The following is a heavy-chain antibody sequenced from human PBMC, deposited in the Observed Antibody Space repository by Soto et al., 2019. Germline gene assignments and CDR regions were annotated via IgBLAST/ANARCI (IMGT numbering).Heavy chain of an antibody. D-gene: IGHD1-26*01. CDR1: GVAISTRYYY. Sequence: DTLSRTCTFSGVAISTRYYYRGWIRQPPEKGLEWIGSFRAGGNTFYNPFLKSRVIISVDTSTNQFSLRLSSVTAADTAVYYCARRAGATFDYWGQGTLVTVS. J-gene: IGHJ4*02. V-gene: IGHV4-39*01. CDR2: FRAGGNT. CDR3: ARRAGATFDY.